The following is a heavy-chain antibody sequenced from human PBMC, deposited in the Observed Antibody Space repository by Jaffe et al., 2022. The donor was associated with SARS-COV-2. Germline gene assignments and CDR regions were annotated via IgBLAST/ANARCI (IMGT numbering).Heavy chain of an antibody. V-gene: IGHV3-13*01. CDR2: IGTAGDT. CDR1: GFTFSSYD. Sequence: EVQLVESGGGLVQPGGSLRLSCAASGFTFSSYDMHWVRQATGKGLEWVSAIGTAGDTYYPGSVKGRFTISRENAKNSLYLQMNSLRAGDTAVYYCARAGHYYGSGSYTRNYYYYYYGMDVWGQGTTVTVSS. J-gene: IGHJ6*02. CDR3: ARAGHYYGSGSYTRNYYYYYYGMDV. D-gene: IGHD3-10*01.